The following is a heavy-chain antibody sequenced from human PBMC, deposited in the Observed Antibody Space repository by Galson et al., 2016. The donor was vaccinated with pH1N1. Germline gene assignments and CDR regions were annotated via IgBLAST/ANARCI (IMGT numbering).Heavy chain of an antibody. V-gene: IGHV3-9*01. CDR2: IIWNSNSI. CDR3: AKGAGRYYFGSGSFNY. J-gene: IGHJ4*02. CDR1: GFAFDDFA. D-gene: IGHD3-10*01. Sequence: LRLSCAASGFAFDDFAMHWVRHVPGKGLEWVSGIIWNSNSIGYADSVKGRFTISRDSAKKSLFLQMNSLRVEDTALYYCAKGAGRYYFGSGSFNYWGQGTQVTVSS.